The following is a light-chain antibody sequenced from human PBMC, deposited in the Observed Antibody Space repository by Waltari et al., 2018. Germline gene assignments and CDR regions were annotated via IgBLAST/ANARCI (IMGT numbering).Light chain of an antibody. CDR1: QSVRSF. CDR2: TTS. V-gene: IGKV1-39*01. J-gene: IGKJ4*01. Sequence: DIQMTQSPSPLSASVRDRGTITGRASQSVRSFLNWYQQKPGKAPKLLIYTTSTLQSGVPSRFTGSGSVTDFTLSINSLQPEDFATYYCQQSYVTPSTFGGGTKVDIK. CDR3: QQSYVTPST.